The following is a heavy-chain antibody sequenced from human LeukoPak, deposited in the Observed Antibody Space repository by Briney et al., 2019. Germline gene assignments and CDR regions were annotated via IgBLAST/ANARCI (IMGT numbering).Heavy chain of an antibody. V-gene: IGHV3-7*01. CDR3: AKDGYGYYFDY. D-gene: IGHD6-13*01. J-gene: IGHJ4*02. CDR2: IKQDGSEK. Sequence: GGSLRLSCAASGFTFSSYWMSWVRQAPGKGLEWVANIKQDGSEKYYVDSVKGRFTISRDNAKNSLYLQMNSLRAEDTAVYYCAKDGYGYYFDYWGQGTLVTVSS. CDR1: GFTFSSYW.